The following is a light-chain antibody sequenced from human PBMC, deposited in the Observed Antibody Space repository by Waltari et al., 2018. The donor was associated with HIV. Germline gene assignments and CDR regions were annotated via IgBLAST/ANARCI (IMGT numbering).Light chain of an antibody. Sequence: QSVLTQPPSVSADPGQQVNISCSGSSSNIGNNYVSWSQQLPGTAPKLPIYYNNKGPSGIPDRFSGSKSGTSATLGITGLPTGDEADYYCGTWDSSLSAVVFGGGTKLTVL. CDR1: SSNIGNNY. V-gene: IGLV1-51*01. CDR2: YNN. J-gene: IGLJ2*01. CDR3: GTWDSSLSAVV.